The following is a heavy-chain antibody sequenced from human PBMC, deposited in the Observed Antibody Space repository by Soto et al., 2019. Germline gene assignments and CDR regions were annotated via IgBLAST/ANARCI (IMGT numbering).Heavy chain of an antibody. CDR1: GGSITVYY. V-gene: IGHV4-4*07. CDR2: VYSSGST. CDR3: VTDVDYKNGVLDY. D-gene: IGHD5-12*01. J-gene: IGHJ4*02. Sequence: SETLSLPCTVSGGSITVYYWTWIRQPAGKGLEWIGRVYSSGSTHYNPSLKSRVTMSVDASKNQLSLKLHSVTAADTAVYYCVTDVDYKNGVLDYWGQGSLVTVSS.